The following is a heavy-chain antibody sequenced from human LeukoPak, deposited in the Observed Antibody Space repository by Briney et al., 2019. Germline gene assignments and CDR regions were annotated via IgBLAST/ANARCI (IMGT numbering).Heavy chain of an antibody. CDR3: TGAYTQLGFDP. J-gene: IGHJ5*02. CDR1: GFTFGDYA. CDR2: IRSKAYGGTT. Sequence: GGSLRLSCTASGFTFGDYAMSWFRQAPGKGLEWVGFIRSKAYGGTTEYAASVKGRFTISRDDSKSIAYLQMNNLKTEDTAVYYCTGAYTQLGFDPWGQGTLVTVSS. V-gene: IGHV3-49*03. D-gene: IGHD2-2*01.